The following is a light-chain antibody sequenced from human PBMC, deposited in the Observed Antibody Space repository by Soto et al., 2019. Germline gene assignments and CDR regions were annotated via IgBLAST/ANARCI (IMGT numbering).Light chain of an antibody. CDR2: EVS. CDR3: SSYTSSLYV. V-gene: IGLV2-14*01. Sequence: QSALTQPASVSGSHGQSITISCTGTSSDVGGYNYVSWYQQHPGKAPKLMIYEVSNRPSGVSNRFSGSKSGNTASLTISGLQAEDEADYYCSSYTSSLYVFGTGTKLTVL. CDR1: SSDVGGYNY. J-gene: IGLJ1*01.